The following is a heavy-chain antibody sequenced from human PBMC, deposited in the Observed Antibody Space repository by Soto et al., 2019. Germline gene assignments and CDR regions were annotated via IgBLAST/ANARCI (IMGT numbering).Heavy chain of an antibody. V-gene: IGHV4-61*01. CDR1: RGSISSGTNY. D-gene: IGHD2-2*01. CDR3: ARGPDATIFLDY. Sequence: PSETLSLTCTVSRGSISSGTNYWAWIRQPPGKGLEWIANIYYSGSTNYNPSLKSRVTISVDTSKNQFSLKLSSVTAADTAVYYCARGPDATIFLDYWGQGTLVTVYS. CDR2: IYYSGST. J-gene: IGHJ4*02.